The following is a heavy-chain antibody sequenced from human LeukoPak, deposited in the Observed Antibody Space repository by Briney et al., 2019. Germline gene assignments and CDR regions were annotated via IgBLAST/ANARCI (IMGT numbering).Heavy chain of an antibody. V-gene: IGHV4-59*01. CDR3: ARTSSTLAPYYYGMDV. CDR1: GGSISSYY. CDR2: IYYSGST. J-gene: IGHJ6*02. Sequence: SETLSLTCTVSGGSISSYYWSWIRQPPGKGLEWIGYIYYSGSTNYNPSLKSQVTISVDTSKNQFSLKLSSVTAADTAVYYCARTSSTLAPYYYGMDVWGQGTTVTVSS. D-gene: IGHD6-13*01.